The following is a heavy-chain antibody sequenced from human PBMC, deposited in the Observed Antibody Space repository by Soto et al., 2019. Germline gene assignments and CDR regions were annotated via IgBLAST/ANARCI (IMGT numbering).Heavy chain of an antibody. CDR1: DGYISGGGYY. D-gene: IGHD4-17*01. CDR2: IYYSGST. Sequence: SQTLSVTSTVADGYISGGGYYWSWNKQHPGKGLEWIGYIYYSGSTYYNPSLKSRVTISVDTSKNQFSLKLSSVTAADTAVYYCARHGIYYGDRYFDYWGQGTLVTVS. J-gene: IGHJ4*02. CDR3: ARHGIYYGDRYFDY. V-gene: IGHV4-31*03.